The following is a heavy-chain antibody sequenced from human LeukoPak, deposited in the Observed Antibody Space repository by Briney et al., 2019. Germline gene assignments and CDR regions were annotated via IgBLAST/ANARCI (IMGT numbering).Heavy chain of an antibody. J-gene: IGHJ6*03. V-gene: IGHV4-39*07. CDR3: ARGPSITMIRGGQWYYYMDV. Sequence: SETLSLTCTVSGGSISSSSYYWSWIRQPPGRGLEWIGEVNHSGSTNYNPSLKSRVTISVDTSKNQFSLKLSSVTAADTAVYYCARGPSITMIRGGQWYYYMDVWGKGTTVTISS. CDR2: VNHSGST. CDR1: GGSISSSSYY. D-gene: IGHD3-10*01.